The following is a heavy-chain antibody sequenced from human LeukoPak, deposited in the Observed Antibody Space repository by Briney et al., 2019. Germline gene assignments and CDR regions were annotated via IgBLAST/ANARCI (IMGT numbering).Heavy chain of an antibody. CDR1: GFTFSSYA. CDR2: ISYDGSNK. J-gene: IGHJ4*02. CDR3: ARGFQYCSSTSCYESYFDY. D-gene: IGHD2-2*01. Sequence: GGSLRLSCAASGFTFSSYAMHWVRQAPGKGLEWVAVISYDGSNKYYADSVEGRFTISRDNSNNTLYLQMNSLRAEDTAVYYCARGFQYCSSTSCYESYFDYWGQGTLVTVSS. V-gene: IGHV3-30*04.